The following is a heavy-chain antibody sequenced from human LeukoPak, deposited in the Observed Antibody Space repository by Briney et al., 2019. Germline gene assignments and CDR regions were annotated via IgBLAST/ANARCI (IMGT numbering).Heavy chain of an antibody. CDR2: ISGSGGST. J-gene: IGHJ4*02. CDR3: AKELGLLWFGESRFDY. Sequence: GESLRLSCAASGFTFSDYYMSWIRQAPGKGLEWVSAISGSGGSTYYADSVKGRFTISRDNSKNTLYLQMNSLRAEDTAVYYCAKELGLLWFGESRFDYWGQGTLVTVSS. V-gene: IGHV3-23*01. D-gene: IGHD3-10*01. CDR1: GFTFSDYY.